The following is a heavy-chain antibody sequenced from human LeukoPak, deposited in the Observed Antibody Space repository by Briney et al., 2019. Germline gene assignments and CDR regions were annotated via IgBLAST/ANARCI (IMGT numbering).Heavy chain of an antibody. J-gene: IGHJ4*02. V-gene: IGHV3-33*01. CDR3: TRDPPNSGWAFDY. Sequence: SGGSLRLSCAASGFTFTTHAMHWVRQAPAKGLEWVAMIWSDEKTTYYVNSVKGRFTISRDNSKNTVDLRMSSLRAEDTAMYYCTRDPPNSGWAFDYWGLGTMVTVSS. CDR2: IWSDEKTT. D-gene: IGHD5-12*01. CDR1: GFTFTTHA.